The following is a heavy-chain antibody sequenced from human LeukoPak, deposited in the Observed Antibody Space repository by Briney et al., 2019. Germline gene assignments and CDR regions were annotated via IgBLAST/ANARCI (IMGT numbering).Heavy chain of an antibody. CDR2: INHSGST. D-gene: IGHD3-9*01. J-gene: IGHJ5*02. CDR3: ARHIRLRYDILTGIRPNWFDP. Sequence: SETLSLTCTVSGYSISSGYYWSWIRQPPGKGLEWIGEINHSGSTNYNPSLKSRVTISVDTSKNQFSLKLSSVTAADTAVYYCARHIRLRYDILTGIRPNWFDPWGQGTLVTVSS. V-gene: IGHV4-38-2*02. CDR1: GYSISSGYY.